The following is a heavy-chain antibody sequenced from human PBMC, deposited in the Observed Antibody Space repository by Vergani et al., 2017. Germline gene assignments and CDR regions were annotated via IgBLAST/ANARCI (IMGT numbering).Heavy chain of an antibody. D-gene: IGHD2-15*01. Sequence: QVQLVESGGGVVQPGRSLRLSCAASGFTLSSYGMHWVRQAPGKGLEWVAVIWYDGSNKYYADSVKGRFTISRDNSKNTRYLQMNSLRAEDTAVYYCARELNDIVVVVAATYYGMDVWGQGTTVTVSS. V-gene: IGHV3-33*01. CDR2: IWYDGSNK. CDR3: ARELNDIVVVVAATYYGMDV. J-gene: IGHJ6*02. CDR1: GFTLSSYG.